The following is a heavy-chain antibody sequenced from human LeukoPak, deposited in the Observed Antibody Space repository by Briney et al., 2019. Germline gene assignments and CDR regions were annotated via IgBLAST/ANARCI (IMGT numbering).Heavy chain of an antibody. V-gene: IGHV3-48*03. J-gene: IGHJ6*04. Sequence: GGSLRLSCAASGFTFSSYEMNRVRQAPGKGLEWVSYISSSGSTIYYADSVKGRFTISRDNAKNSLYLQMNSLRAEDTAVYYCARDGGWGTSQYYYYGMDVWGKGTTVTVSS. CDR3: ARDGGWGTSQYYYYGMDV. CDR1: GFTFSSYE. CDR2: ISSSGSTI. D-gene: IGHD2-2*01.